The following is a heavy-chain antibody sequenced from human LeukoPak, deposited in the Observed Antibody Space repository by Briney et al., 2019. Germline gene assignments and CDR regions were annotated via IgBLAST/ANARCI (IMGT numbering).Heavy chain of an antibody. D-gene: IGHD2-2*03. J-gene: IGHJ4*02. CDR3: ARGSVGYCSSTSCSHDPFDY. CDR1: GGSISSYY. Sequence: PSETLSLTCTVSGGSISSYYWSWIRQPPGKGLEWIGYIYYSGSTNYNPSLKSRVTISVDTSKDQFSLKLSSVTAADTAVYYCARGSVGYCSSTSCSHDPFDYWGQGTLVTVS. V-gene: IGHV4-59*01. CDR2: IYYSGST.